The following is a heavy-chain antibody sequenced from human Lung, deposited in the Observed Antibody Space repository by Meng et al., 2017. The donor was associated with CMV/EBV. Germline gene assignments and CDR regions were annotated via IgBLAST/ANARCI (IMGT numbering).Heavy chain of an antibody. CDR2: IYHSGGT. D-gene: IGHD6-19*01. CDR3: ARDPYATGWAG. V-gene: IGHV4-4*02. J-gene: IGHJ4*02. CDR1: GGSISSSTL. Sequence: QVQLQESGPGLVKTSGTLSLTCAVSGGSISSSTLWSWVRQPPGKGMEWIGEIYHSGGTNYNPSLRGRVTISLDKSKNQFSLTLRSVTAADTAVYYCARDPYATGWAGWGQGTLVTVSS.